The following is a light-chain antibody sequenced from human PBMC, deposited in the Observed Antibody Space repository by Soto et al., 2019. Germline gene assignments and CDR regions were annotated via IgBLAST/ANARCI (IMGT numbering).Light chain of an antibody. J-gene: IGKJ1*01. V-gene: IGKV3-15*01. CDR3: QQYDNWPAT. CDR2: GGS. Sequence: EIVMTQSPATLSVSPGERATLSCRASQSVSSNLAWYQQKPGQAPRLLIYGGSTRATGIPARFSGSGSGTEFTLTISSLQSEDFAVYCCQQYDNWPATFGQGTEVEIK. CDR1: QSVSSN.